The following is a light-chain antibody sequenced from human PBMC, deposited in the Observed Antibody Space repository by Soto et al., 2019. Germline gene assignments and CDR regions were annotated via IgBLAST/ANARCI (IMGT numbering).Light chain of an antibody. CDR3: QQFNTFLPT. J-gene: IGKJ4*01. V-gene: IGKV1-9*01. Sequence: IPLTQSPSSLSASVGDRVTITCRASPDISNYLAWYQQKPGKAPNLLIYAASTLQSGVPSRFSGSGSGTDFTLTISSLQPEDSATYYCQQFNTFLPTFGGGTKVEIK. CDR2: AAS. CDR1: PDISNY.